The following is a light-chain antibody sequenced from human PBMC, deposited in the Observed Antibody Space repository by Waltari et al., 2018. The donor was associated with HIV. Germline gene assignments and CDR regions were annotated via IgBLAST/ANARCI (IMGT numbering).Light chain of an antibody. CDR3: CSYAGSNIHWV. CDR2: GVN. V-gene: IGLV2-11*01. Sequence: QSALTQPRSVSGSPGQSVTISCTGNSRYVNNYNYVLWYQHHPAEAPKLVIFGVNKRPSGVPDRFSGSNSGNTASLTISGLQAEDEGHYYCCSYAGSNIHWVFGGGTKLTVL. J-gene: IGLJ3*02. CDR1: SRYVNNYNY.